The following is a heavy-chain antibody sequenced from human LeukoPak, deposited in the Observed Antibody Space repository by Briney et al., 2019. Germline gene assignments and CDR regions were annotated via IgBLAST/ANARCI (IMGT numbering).Heavy chain of an antibody. V-gene: IGHV3-23*01. Sequence: GGSLRLSCAASGFTFSSYAMSWVRQAPGKGLEWVSAISGSDGSTYYADSVKGRFTISRDNAKNSLYLQMNSLRAEDTAVYYCARVKGYSYGWEYWGQGTLVTASS. J-gene: IGHJ4*02. CDR1: GFTFSSYA. CDR3: ARVKGYSYGWEY. D-gene: IGHD5-18*01. CDR2: ISGSDGST.